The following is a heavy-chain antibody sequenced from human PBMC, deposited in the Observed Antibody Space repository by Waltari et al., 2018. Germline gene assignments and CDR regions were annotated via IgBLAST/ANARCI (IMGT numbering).Heavy chain of an antibody. D-gene: IGHD3-10*01. CDR3: ARYFGSGTYRFDS. V-gene: IGHV4-30-2*01. J-gene: IGHJ4*02. Sequence: QLQLQESGSGQVEPSQTLFLTCVVAGGSISSGGYAWRWIRRPPGKGLEWIGYIYDTGNAYYNPSLKSRLSISADKSRNQFSLTLTSVTAADTAIYYCARYFGSGTYRFDSWGQGTLVTVSS. CDR1: GGSISSGGYA. CDR2: IYDTGNA.